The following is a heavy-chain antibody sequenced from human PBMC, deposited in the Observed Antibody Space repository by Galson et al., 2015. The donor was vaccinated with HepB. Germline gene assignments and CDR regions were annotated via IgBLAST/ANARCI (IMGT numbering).Heavy chain of an antibody. CDR2: INPNSGGT. D-gene: IGHD6-19*01. CDR1: GYTFTGYY. J-gene: IGHJ4*02. V-gene: IGHV1-2*02. CDR3: ARDGGLFGVAGKY. Sequence: SVKVSCKASGYTFTGYYMHWVRQAPGQGLEWMGWINPNSGGTNYAQKFQGRVTMTRDTSISTAYMELSRLRSDDTAVYYCARDGGLFGVAGKYWGQGTLVTVSS.